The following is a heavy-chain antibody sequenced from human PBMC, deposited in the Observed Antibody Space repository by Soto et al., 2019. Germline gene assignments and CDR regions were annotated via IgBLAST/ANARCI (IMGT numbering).Heavy chain of an antibody. V-gene: IGHV4-39*01. CDR1: GGSISSSSYY. CDR2: IYYSGST. CDR3: ARQALGVWGSYRSSKAHFDY. D-gene: IGHD3-16*02. J-gene: IGHJ4*02. Sequence: SETLSLTCTVSGGSISSSSYYWGWIRQPPGKGLEWIGSIYYSGSTYYNPSLKSRVTISVDTSKNQFSLKLSSVTAADTAVYYCARQALGVWGSYRSSKAHFDYWGQGTLVTVSS.